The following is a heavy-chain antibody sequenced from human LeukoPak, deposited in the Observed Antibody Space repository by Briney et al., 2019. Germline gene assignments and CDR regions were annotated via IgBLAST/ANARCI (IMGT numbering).Heavy chain of an antibody. V-gene: IGHV3-23*01. D-gene: IGHD1-1*01. CDR3: ATQGRNLPRDYFDY. Sequence: PGGSLGLSCEVSGFTFSNDVMTWVRQSPGKGLEWVSSISDTGIATYYADSVRGRFTISRDNSKNTVFLQMSRLRDEDTAVYYCATQGRNLPRDYFDYWGQGTLVTVSS. CDR2: ISDTGIAT. J-gene: IGHJ4*02. CDR1: GFTFSNDV.